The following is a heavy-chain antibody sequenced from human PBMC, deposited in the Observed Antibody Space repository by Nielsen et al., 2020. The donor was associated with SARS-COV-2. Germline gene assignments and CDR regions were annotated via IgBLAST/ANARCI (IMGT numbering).Heavy chain of an antibody. CDR1: GFTVSSNY. CDR2: IYSDGST. Sequence: GGSLRLSCAASGFTVSSNYMSWVRQAPGKGLEWVSVIYSDGSTYYADSVKGRFTISRDNAKDSLYLQMNSLRAEDTAVYYCARGDDNRGHAPDYWGQGTLVTVSS. V-gene: IGHV3-66*01. D-gene: IGHD3-22*01. J-gene: IGHJ4*02. CDR3: ARGDDNRGHAPDY.